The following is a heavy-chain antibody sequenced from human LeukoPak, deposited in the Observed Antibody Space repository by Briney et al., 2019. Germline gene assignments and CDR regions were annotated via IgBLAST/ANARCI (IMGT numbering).Heavy chain of an antibody. CDR1: GFTFSSYA. D-gene: IGHD7-27*01. V-gene: IGHV3-23*01. Sequence: PGGSLRLSCAASGFTFSSYAMSWVRQAPGKGLEWVSAISGSGGSTYYADSVKGRFTISRDNAKNSLYLQMNSLRAEDTAVYYCARVLGNLGSRFDYWGQGTLVTVSS. J-gene: IGHJ4*02. CDR3: ARVLGNLGSRFDY. CDR2: ISGSGGST.